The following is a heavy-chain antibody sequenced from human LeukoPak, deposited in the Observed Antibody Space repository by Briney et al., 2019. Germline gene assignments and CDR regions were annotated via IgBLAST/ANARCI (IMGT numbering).Heavy chain of an antibody. V-gene: IGHV4-34*03. CDR1: GGSFSGYY. Sequence: PSETLSLTCAVYGGSFSGYYWSWIRQPPGKGLEWIGEINHSGSTNYNPSLESRVTVSVDKSKNQFSLDLSSVTAADTAVYYCTTYYSSDPYKFDYWGQGTLVTVSS. D-gene: IGHD3-22*01. CDR3: TTYYSSDPYKFDY. CDR2: INHSGST. J-gene: IGHJ4*02.